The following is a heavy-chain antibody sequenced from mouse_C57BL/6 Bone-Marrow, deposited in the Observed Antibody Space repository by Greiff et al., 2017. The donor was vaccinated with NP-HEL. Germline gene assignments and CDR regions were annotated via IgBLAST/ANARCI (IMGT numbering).Heavy chain of an antibody. D-gene: IGHD4-1*01. CDR1: GYTFTSYT. CDR3: ARSIWDCYAMDY. V-gene: IGHV1-4*01. Sequence: QVQLQQSGAELARPGASVKMSCKASGYTFTSYTMHWVKQRPGQGLEWIGYINPSSGYTKYNQKFKDKATLTADKSSSTAYMQLRSLTSEDSAVYYCARSIWDCYAMDYWGQGTSVTVSS. J-gene: IGHJ4*01. CDR2: INPSSGYT.